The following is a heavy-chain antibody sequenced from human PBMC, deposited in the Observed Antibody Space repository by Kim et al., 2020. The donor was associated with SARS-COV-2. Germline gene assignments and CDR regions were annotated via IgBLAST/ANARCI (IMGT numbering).Heavy chain of an antibody. D-gene: IGHD3-10*01. CDR1: GGSFSGYY. J-gene: IGHJ1*01. V-gene: IGHV4-34*01. CDR2: INHSGRT. CDR3: ARRLSNTSGWGSHYCDL. Sequence: SETLSLTCAVYGGSFSGYYWSWIRQPPGKGLEWIGEINHSGRTNYNPSLKSRFTISVDTSKNQFSLKLTPVTAADAALSFCARRLSNTSGWGSHYCDLWGQGILVTVSS.